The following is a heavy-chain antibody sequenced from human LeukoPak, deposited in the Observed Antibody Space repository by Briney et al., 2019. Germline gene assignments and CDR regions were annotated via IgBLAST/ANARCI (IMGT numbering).Heavy chain of an antibody. V-gene: IGHV3-48*02. J-gene: IGHJ4*02. Sequence: GGPLRLSCAASGFTFSTYSMNWVRQAPGKGLEWVSFISTGSSTIYYADSVKGRFTISRDNAKNSLYLQMNSLRDEDTAVYYCARVAEIQLWLRSAFDYWGQGTLVTVPS. CDR2: ISTGSSTI. CDR1: GFTFSTYS. CDR3: ARVAEIQLWLRSAFDY. D-gene: IGHD5-18*01.